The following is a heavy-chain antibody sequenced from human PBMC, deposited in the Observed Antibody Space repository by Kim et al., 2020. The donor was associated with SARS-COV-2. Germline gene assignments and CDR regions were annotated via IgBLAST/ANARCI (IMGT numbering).Heavy chain of an antibody. CDR3: AEGHY. CDR2: GDGGST. Sequence: GDGGSTYYADSVKGRFTISRDNSKNSLYLQMNSLRTEDTALYYCAEGHYWGQGTLVTVSS. J-gene: IGHJ4*02. V-gene: IGHV3-43*02.